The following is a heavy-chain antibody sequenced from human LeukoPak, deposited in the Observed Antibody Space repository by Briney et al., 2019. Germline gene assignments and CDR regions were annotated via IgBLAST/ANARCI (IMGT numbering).Heavy chain of an antibody. Sequence: SETLSLTCAVYGGSFSGYYWSWIRQPPGKGLEWIGEINHSGSTNYNPTLKSRVTISVDTSKNQFSLKLSSVTAADTAVYCCARERKSATYGSGSYYYYYGMDVWGQGTTVTVSS. V-gene: IGHV4-34*01. D-gene: IGHD3-10*01. CDR2: INHSGST. CDR1: GGSFSGYY. CDR3: ARERKSATYGSGSYYYYYGMDV. J-gene: IGHJ6*02.